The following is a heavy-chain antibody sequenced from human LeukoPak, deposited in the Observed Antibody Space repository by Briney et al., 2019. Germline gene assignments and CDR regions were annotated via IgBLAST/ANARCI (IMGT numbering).Heavy chain of an antibody. CDR2: ISSSGSTI. J-gene: IGHJ5*02. Sequence: PGGSLRLSCAASGFTFSSYEMNWVRQAPGKGLEWVSYISSSGSTIYYADSVKGRSTISRDNAKNSLYLQMNSLRAEDTAVYYCASRYSSSWGTDWFDPWGQGTLVTVSS. CDR3: ASRYSSSWGTDWFDP. CDR1: GFTFSSYE. V-gene: IGHV3-48*03. D-gene: IGHD6-13*01.